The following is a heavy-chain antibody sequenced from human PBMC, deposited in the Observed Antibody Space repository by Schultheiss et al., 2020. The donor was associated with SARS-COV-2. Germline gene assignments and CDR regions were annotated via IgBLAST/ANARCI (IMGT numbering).Heavy chain of an antibody. CDR1: GFTVSSSC. J-gene: IGHJ6*03. V-gene: IGHV3-66*01. CDR2: IYSGGSA. Sequence: GGSLRLSCAASGFTVSSSCMSWVRQAPGKGLEWVSVIYSGGSAYYADSVKGRFTISRDNSKNTLYLQMNSLRAEDTAVYYCARDGRTTGSYYMDVWGKGTTVTVSS. D-gene: IGHD4-11*01. CDR3: ARDGRTTGSYYMDV.